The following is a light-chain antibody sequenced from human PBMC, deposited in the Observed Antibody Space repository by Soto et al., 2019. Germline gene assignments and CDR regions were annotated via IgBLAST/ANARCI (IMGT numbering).Light chain of an antibody. CDR1: QVVIY. CDR2: GAS. Sequence: EIVLTQSPGTLSLSPGARATLSCRARQVVIYLAWYQHKPGQAPRLLIYGASNRAAGIPDRFSGSGSGTDFTLTINRLEPEDSAAYYCHQYNTVPWTFGQGTKVDI. J-gene: IGKJ1*01. CDR3: HQYNTVPWT. V-gene: IGKV3-20*01.